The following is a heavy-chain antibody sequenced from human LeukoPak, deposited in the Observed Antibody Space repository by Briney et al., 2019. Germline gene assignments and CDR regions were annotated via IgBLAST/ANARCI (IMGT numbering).Heavy chain of an antibody. CDR1: GFPFTSHW. CDR2: IYSGGST. CDR3: ARASRRRKGQRNYFDY. J-gene: IGHJ4*02. V-gene: IGHV3-66*01. Sequence: QPGGSLRLSCAASGFPFTSHWLSWFRQSPGRGLEWVSVIYSGGSTYYADSVKGRSTISRDNSKNTLYLQMNSLRAEDTAVYYCARASRRRKGQRNYFDYWGQGTLVTASS.